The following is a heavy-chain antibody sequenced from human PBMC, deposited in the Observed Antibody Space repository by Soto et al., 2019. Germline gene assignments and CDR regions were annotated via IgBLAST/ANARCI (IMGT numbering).Heavy chain of an antibody. V-gene: IGHV3-48*02. D-gene: IGHD3-22*01. Sequence: PGGSLRLSCAASGFTFSSYSMNWVRQAPGQGLEWVSYISSSSSSTIYYAASVKGRFTISRDNAKNSLYLQMNSLRDEDTAVYYCARAAQRIVVVPRYDYWGQGTLVTVSS. CDR3: ARAAQRIVVVPRYDY. CDR1: GFTFSSYS. CDR2: ISSSSSSTI. J-gene: IGHJ4*02.